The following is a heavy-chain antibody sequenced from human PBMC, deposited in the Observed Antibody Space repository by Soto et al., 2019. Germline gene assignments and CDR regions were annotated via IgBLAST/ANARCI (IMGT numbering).Heavy chain of an antibody. D-gene: IGHD5-18*01. CDR2: INHSGST. CDR1: GGSFSGYY. J-gene: IGHJ5*02. Sequence: PSETLSLTCAVYGGSFSGYYWSWIRQPPGKGLEWIGEINHSGSTNYNPSLKSRVTISVDTSKNQFSLKPSSVTAADTAVYYCARRSGYSYGTGGTYNWFDPWGQGTLVTVSS. CDR3: ARRSGYSYGTGGTYNWFDP. V-gene: IGHV4-34*01.